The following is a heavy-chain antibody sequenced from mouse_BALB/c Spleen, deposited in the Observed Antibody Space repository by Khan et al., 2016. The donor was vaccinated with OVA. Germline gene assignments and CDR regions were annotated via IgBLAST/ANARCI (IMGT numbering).Heavy chain of an antibody. V-gene: IGHV5-15*02. Sequence: EVELVESGGGLVQPGGSRKLSCAASGFTFSDYGMAWVRQAPGKGPEWVAFISDLAYTFYYADTVTGRFTLSSENAKNTLYLEMRSLRSGDTARYYCARGGGTAPFAYWGQGTLVTVSA. CDR1: GFTFSDYG. CDR2: ISDLAYTF. J-gene: IGHJ3*01. D-gene: IGHD1-2*01. CDR3: ARGGGTAPFAY.